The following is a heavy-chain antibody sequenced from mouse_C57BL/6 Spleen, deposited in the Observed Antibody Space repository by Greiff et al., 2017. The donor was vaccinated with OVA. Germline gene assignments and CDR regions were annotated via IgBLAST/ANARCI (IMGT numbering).Heavy chain of an antibody. Sequence: EVQRVESGGGLVQPKGSLKLSCAASGFSFNTYAMNWVRQAPGKGLEWVARIRSKSNNYATYYADSVKDRFTISRDDSESMLYLQMNNLKTEDTAMYYCVRGSDYYGSRFDYWGQGTTLTVSS. CDR3: VRGSDYYGSRFDY. J-gene: IGHJ2*01. V-gene: IGHV10-1*01. CDR2: IRSKSNNYAT. D-gene: IGHD1-1*01. CDR1: GFSFNTYA.